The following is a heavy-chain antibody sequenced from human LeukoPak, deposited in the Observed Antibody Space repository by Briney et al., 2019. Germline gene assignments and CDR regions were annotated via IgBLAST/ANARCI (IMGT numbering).Heavy chain of an antibody. J-gene: IGHJ4*02. Sequence: SETLSLTCAVSGGSTSSYYRSWIRQPPGKGLEWIGYIYYSGSTNYNPSLKSRVTISVDTSKNQFSLKLSSVTAADTAVYYCASSHTYQPYYFDYWGQGTLVTVSS. D-gene: IGHD3-16*01. CDR1: GGSTSSYY. CDR3: ASSHTYQPYYFDY. V-gene: IGHV4-59*01. CDR2: IYYSGST.